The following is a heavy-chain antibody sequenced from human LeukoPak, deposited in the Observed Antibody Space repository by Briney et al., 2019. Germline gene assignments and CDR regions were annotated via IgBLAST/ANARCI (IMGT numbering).Heavy chain of an antibody. D-gene: IGHD5-18*01. CDR2: IYHSGST. V-gene: IGHV4-4*02. CDR3: ARDTAPDYYYYGMDV. J-gene: IGHJ6*02. CDR1: GGSISSSNW. Sequence: SETLSLTCAVSGGSISSSNWWSWVRQPPGKGLEWIGEIYHSGSTNYNPSLKGRVTISVDKSKNQFSLKLSSVTAADTAVYYCARDTAPDYYYYGMDVWGQGTTVTVSS.